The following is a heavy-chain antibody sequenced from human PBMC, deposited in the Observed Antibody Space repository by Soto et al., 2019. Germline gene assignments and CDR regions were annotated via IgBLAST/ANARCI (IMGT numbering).Heavy chain of an antibody. Sequence: QVQLVQSGAEVKKTGSSVKVSCKTTGGTFSTFGISWVRQAPGQGLEWMGGIIHFFWTAEYSQKVEDRITITADESTNTVYIDLRSLTSEDTAIYYCARTAPMDGGDKYYYDFWGQGALVTVSS. V-gene: IGHV1-69*01. CDR1: GGTFSTFG. D-gene: IGHD2-21*02. CDR3: ARTAPMDGGDKYYYDF. J-gene: IGHJ4*02. CDR2: IIHFFWTA.